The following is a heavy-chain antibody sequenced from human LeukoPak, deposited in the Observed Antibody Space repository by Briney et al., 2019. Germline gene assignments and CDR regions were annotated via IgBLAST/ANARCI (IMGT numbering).Heavy chain of an antibody. D-gene: IGHD3-3*01. V-gene: IGHV3-23*01. CDR3: AKGVDNDFWSGYFDALDI. CDR2: ISGSDGST. J-gene: IGHJ3*02. Sequence: PGGSLRLSCAASGFIFSTYAMSWVRRAPGKGLEWVSGISGSDGSTYYADSVGGRFTISRDNSKNTLYLRMNSLRVEDTAIYYCAKGVDNDFWSGYFDALDIWGLGTMVTVSS. CDR1: GFIFSTYA.